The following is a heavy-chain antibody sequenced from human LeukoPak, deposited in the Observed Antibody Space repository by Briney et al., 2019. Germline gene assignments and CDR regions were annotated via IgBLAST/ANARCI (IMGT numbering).Heavy chain of an antibody. CDR3: AREGGFYRPLDY. Sequence: SDTLSLTCAVYGGSFSDYYWTWIRQPPGKGLEWIGEVHLDGRTNFNPSLKSRLTMSVDLSENHVSLKLTSVTAADTAVYYCAREGGFYRPLDYSGQGTLVTVSS. CDR1: GGSFSDYY. D-gene: IGHD6-25*01. CDR2: VHLDGRT. V-gene: IGHV4-34*10. J-gene: IGHJ4*02.